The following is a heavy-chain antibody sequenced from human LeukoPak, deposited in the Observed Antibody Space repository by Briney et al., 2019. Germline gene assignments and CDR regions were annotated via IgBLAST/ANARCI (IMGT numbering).Heavy chain of an antibody. Sequence: SETLSLTCSVSDGSVSSYYWSWIRQPPGKGLEWIGYIYPSGSTKYNPSLNSRVTISVDTSKNQFSLKLGSVTAADTAVYFCARIPYYDILTGYYYFDDWGQGILVTVSS. CDR1: DGSVSSYY. D-gene: IGHD3-9*01. V-gene: IGHV4-59*02. CDR3: ARIPYYDILTGYYYFDD. J-gene: IGHJ4*02. CDR2: IYPSGST.